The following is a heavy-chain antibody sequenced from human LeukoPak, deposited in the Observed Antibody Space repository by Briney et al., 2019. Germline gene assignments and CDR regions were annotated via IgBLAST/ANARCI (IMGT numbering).Heavy chain of an antibody. CDR3: AKDPGSSWWGWFDP. CDR1: GFTFSSYA. CDR2: ISSSGGST. V-gene: IGHV3-23*01. J-gene: IGHJ5*02. Sequence: PGGSLRLSCAASGFTFSSYAMSWVRQAPGKGLEWVSAISSSGGSTYCADSVKGRFTISRDNSKNTLYLQMNSLRADDTAVYFCAKDPGSSWWGWFDPWGQGTLVTVSS. D-gene: IGHD6-13*01.